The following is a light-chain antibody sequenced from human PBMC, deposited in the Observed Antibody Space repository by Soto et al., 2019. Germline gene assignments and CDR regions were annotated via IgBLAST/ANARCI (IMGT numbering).Light chain of an antibody. CDR1: QSVSSSY. Sequence: EIVLTQSPGTLSLSPGERATLSCRASQSVSSSYLAWYQQKPGQAPRLLIYGASSRATGIPDRFSGSGSGTDMTLNIRQLEPEDCAGYYCQQYGSLYTFGRGTKAVIK. CDR3: QQYGSLYT. CDR2: GAS. J-gene: IGKJ2*01. V-gene: IGKV3-20*01.